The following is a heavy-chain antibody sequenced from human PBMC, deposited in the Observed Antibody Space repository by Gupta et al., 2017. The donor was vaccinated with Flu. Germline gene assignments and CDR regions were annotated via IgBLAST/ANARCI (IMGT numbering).Heavy chain of an antibody. D-gene: IGHD2-15*01. J-gene: IGHJ5*01. CDR3: ARVRSGGNWFDS. CDR1: GDSITSVDYY. Sequence: QVRLQESGPGLVKPLQTLSLTCTVSGDSITSVDYYWNWVRQPAGKGLEWIGRIYASGATYYNAALNGRVTMSIETSKNQLSLKLISVTAADTAVYYCARVRSGGNWFDSWGQGTLVTVSS. V-gene: IGHV4-61*02. CDR2: IYASGAT.